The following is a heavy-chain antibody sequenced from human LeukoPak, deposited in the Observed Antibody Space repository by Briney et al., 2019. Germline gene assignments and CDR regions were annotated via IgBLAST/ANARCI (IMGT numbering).Heavy chain of an antibody. J-gene: IGHJ3*02. CDR1: GFTFSTYW. CDR2: INSDGSST. CDR3: ARGGAYYYDSTHAFDI. D-gene: IGHD3-22*01. Sequence: PGGSLRLSCAASGFTFSTYWMHWVRQAPGKGLEWVSCINSDGSSTNYADSVKGRFTISRDNAKNTLYLQMNSLRAEDTAVYYCARGGAYYYDSTHAFDIWGQGTMVTVSS. V-gene: IGHV3-74*01.